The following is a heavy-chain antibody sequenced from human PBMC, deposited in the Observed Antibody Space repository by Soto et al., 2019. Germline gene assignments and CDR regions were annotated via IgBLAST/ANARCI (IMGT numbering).Heavy chain of an antibody. CDR2: INHSGST. D-gene: IGHD6-19*01. Sequence: SETLSLTCAVYGGSFSGYYWSWIRQPPGKGLEWIGEINHSGSTNYNPSLKSRVTISVDTSKNQFSLKLSSVTAADTAVYYCARGSYSSGWFKAKVDAFDIWGQGQWSPSPQ. V-gene: IGHV4-34*01. CDR3: ARGSYSSGWFKAKVDAFDI. CDR1: GGSFSGYY. J-gene: IGHJ3*02.